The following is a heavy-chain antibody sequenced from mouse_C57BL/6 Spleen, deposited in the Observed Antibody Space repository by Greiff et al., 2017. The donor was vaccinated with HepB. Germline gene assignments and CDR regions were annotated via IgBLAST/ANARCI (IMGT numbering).Heavy chain of an antibody. V-gene: IGHV1-64*01. D-gene: IGHD2-4*01. CDR3: ARKDYEGLYYAMDD. CDR2: IHPNSGST. Sequence: QVQLQQPGAELVKPGASVKLSCKASGYTFTSYWMHWVKQRPGQGLEWIGMIHPNSGSTNYNEKFKSKATLTVDKSSSTAYMQLSSLTSEDSAVYYCARKDYEGLYYAMDDWGQGTSVTVSS. J-gene: IGHJ4*01. CDR1: GYTFTSYW.